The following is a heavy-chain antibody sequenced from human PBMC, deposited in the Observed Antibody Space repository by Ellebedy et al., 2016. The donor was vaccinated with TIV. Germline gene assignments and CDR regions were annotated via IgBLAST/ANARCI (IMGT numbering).Heavy chain of an antibody. CDR3: ARDGRGSSSSCHPCTWFDS. V-gene: IGHV3-74*01. Sequence: GESLKISXAASGFTFDDYSMHWVRQAPGEGLEWVSRINSDGDYTNYADSVKGRFTISRDNAKKSLYLQMNSLRADDTAVYYCARDGRGSSSSCHPCTWFDSWGQGTLVTVSS. D-gene: IGHD2-15*01. J-gene: IGHJ5*01. CDR1: GFTFDDYS. CDR2: INSDGDYT.